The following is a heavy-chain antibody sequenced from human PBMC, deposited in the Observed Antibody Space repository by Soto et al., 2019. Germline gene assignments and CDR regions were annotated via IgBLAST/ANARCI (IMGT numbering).Heavy chain of an antibody. Sequence: EVQLVESGGGLVQPGGSLRLSCAASGFTFSSYEMNWVRQAPGKGLEWVSYISSSGSTIYYADSVKGRFTISRDNAKNSLYLQMNSLRAEDTAVYYCARDQIAVAGTSPMDVWGQGTTVTVSS. V-gene: IGHV3-48*03. J-gene: IGHJ6*02. D-gene: IGHD6-19*01. CDR3: ARDQIAVAGTSPMDV. CDR2: ISSSGSTI. CDR1: GFTFSSYE.